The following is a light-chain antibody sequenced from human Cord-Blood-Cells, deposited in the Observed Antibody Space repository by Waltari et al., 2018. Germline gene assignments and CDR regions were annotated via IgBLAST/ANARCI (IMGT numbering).Light chain of an antibody. V-gene: IGKV4-1*01. CDR2: WAS. J-gene: IGKJ2*01. Sequence: DIVMTQSPDSLGVSLGERAPINCKSSQSVLYSSNNKNYLAWYQQKPGQPPKLLIYWASTRESGVPDRFSGSRSGTDFTLTISSLQAEDVAVYYCQQYYSTPYTFGQGTKLEIK. CDR1: QSVLYSSNNKNY. CDR3: QQYYSTPYT.